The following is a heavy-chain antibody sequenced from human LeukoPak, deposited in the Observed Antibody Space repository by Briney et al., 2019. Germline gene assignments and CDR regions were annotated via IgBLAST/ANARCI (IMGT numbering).Heavy chain of an antibody. D-gene: IGHD2-15*01. CDR1: GFTFDDYG. CDR3: ARVGSEEGYYFDY. V-gene: IGHV3-20*04. J-gene: IGHJ4*02. CDR2: INWNGGST. Sequence: PGGSLRLSCAASGFTFDDYGMSWVRQTPGKGLEWVYGINWNGGSTGYADSVKGRFTISRDNDKNSLYLQMNSLRAEDTALYYCARVGSEEGYYFDYWGQGTLVTVSS.